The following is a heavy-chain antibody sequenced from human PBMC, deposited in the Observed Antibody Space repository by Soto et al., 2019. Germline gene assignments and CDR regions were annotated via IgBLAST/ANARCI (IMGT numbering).Heavy chain of an antibody. J-gene: IGHJ4*02. CDR1: GLIFSNFK. CDR3: ARDTNGLHY. V-gene: IGHV3-74*01. D-gene: IGHD2-8*01. Sequence: EVQLVESGGGLVQPGGALRLSCAASGLIFSNFKMHWVRLAPGKGLVWVSRINTDGSITDYADSVKGRLTVSRDNAKNTMYLQMNSLTADDTAVYYCARDTNGLHYWGQGTLVTVSS. CDR2: INTDGSIT.